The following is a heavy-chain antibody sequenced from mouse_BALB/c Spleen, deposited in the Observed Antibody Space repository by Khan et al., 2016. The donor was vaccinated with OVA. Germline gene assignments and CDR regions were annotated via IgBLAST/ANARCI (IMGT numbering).Heavy chain of an antibody. J-gene: IGHJ2*01. CDR2: ISGDTSTI. V-gene: IGHV5-17*02. D-gene: IGHD1-1*01. CDR3: ATSYFYGYYFDY. CDR1: GFTFSNYG. Sequence: EVHLVESGGGLVQPGGSRKLSCAASGFTFSNYGMHWVRQAPEKGLEWVAFISGDTSTIYYADTVKGRFPISRATPKNTLFLQMTSLMSEDTARYYCATSYFYGYYFDYWGPGTTLTVSS.